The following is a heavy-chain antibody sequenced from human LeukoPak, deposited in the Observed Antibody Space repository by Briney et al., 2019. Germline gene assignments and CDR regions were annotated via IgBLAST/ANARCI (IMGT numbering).Heavy chain of an antibody. V-gene: IGHV3-74*01. CDR2: VSSDGSST. CDR3: ARDLAGSGYDGEFDN. J-gene: IGHJ4*02. D-gene: IGHD5-12*01. CDR1: GFTFSGHW. Sequence: GGSLRLSCAASGFTFSGHWMHWVRQAPGKGLVWVSVVSSDGSSTNYADSVKGRFTISRDNAKNTLYLQMNSLSAEDTAVYYCARDLAGSGYDGEFDNWGQGTLVTVSS.